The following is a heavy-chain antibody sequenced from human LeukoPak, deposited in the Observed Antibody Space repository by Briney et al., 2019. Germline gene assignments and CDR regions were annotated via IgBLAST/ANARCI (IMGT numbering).Heavy chain of an antibody. CDR2: IDSSSGYI. J-gene: IGHJ4*02. CDR1: GFTFGTYA. Sequence: GGSLRLSCAASGFTFGTYAMSWVRQPPGKGLEWVSSIDSSSGYISYADSVKGRFTISGDNARNSLYLQMNSLRAEDTAVYYCARDRASQLFDYWGQGTLVTVSS. CDR3: ARDRASQLFDY. V-gene: IGHV3-21*01. D-gene: IGHD3-10*01.